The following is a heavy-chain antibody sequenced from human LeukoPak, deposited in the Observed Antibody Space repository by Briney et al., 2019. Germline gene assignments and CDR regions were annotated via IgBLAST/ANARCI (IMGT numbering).Heavy chain of an antibody. CDR3: ARHSLEYYYDSSGSDAFDI. D-gene: IGHD3-22*01. V-gene: IGHV4-59*08. Sequence: SETLSLTCTVSGGSISSYYWSWIRQPPGKGLELIGYIYYSGSTNYNPSLKSRVTISVDTSKNQFSLKLSSVTAADTAVYYCARHSLEYYYDSSGSDAFDIWGQGTMVTVSS. J-gene: IGHJ3*02. CDR1: GGSISSYY. CDR2: IYYSGST.